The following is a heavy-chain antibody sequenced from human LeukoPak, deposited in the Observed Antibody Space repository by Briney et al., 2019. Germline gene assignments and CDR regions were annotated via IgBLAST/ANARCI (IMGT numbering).Heavy chain of an antibody. D-gene: IGHD6-13*01. CDR3: ARDPRYSSSWYYFDY. J-gene: IGHJ4*02. Sequence: SETLSLTCTVSGGSISTYYWSWIRQPPGKGLEWIGYIYYSGSANYNPSLKSRVTISVDTSKSQFSLNLSSVTAADTAVYYCARDPRYSSSWYYFDYWGQGTLVTVSS. CDR2: IYYSGSA. V-gene: IGHV4-59*01. CDR1: GGSISTYY.